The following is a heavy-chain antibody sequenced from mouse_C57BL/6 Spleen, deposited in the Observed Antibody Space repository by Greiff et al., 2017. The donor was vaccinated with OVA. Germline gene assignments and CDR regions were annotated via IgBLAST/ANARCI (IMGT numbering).Heavy chain of an antibody. CDR3: ARYDSNYEGAEDYFCY. Sequence: QVQLQQPGAELVKPGASVKMSCKASGYTFTSYWITWVKQRPGQGLEWIGDIYPGSGSTNYNEKFKSKATLTVDTSSSTAYMQLSSLTSEDSAVYYCARYDSNYEGAEDYFCYWGQGTTLTVSS. CDR1: GYTFTSYW. CDR2: IYPGSGST. J-gene: IGHJ2*01. D-gene: IGHD2-5*01. V-gene: IGHV1-55*01.